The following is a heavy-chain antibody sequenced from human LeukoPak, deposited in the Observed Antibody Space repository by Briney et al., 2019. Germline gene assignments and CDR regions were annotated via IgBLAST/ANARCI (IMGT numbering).Heavy chain of an antibody. CDR1: GYTFTSYG. CDR2: ISAYNGNT. Sequence: ASVKVSCKASGYTFTSYGISWVRQAPGQGLEWMGWISAYNGNTNYAQKFQGRVTMTRDTSISTVYMELSRLRSDDTAVYYCARNLCAGDGPNSDYWGQGTLVTVSS. J-gene: IGHJ4*02. CDR3: ARNLCAGDGPNSDY. V-gene: IGHV1-18*01. D-gene: IGHD2-21*02.